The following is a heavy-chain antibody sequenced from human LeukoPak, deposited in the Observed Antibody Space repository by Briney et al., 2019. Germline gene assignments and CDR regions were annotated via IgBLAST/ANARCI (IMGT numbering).Heavy chain of an antibody. CDR3: TTIRGFCSGRSCLGY. V-gene: IGHV3-15*01. J-gene: IGHJ4*02. Sequence: GGSLRLSCAASGFSFSTYSMSWVRQAPGKGLEWVGRIKSKIDGGTTDYGAPVKGRFTISRDDSKNTLYLQMSSLKSEDTAVYYCTTIRGFCSGRSCLGYWGQGTLVTVSS. CDR2: IKSKIDGGTT. D-gene: IGHD2-15*01. CDR1: GFSFSTYS.